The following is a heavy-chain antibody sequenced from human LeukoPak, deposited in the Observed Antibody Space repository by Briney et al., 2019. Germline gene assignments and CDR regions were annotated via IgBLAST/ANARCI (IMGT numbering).Heavy chain of an antibody. J-gene: IGHJ4*02. V-gene: IGHV4-34*01. Sequence: PSETLSLTCAVYGGSFSGYYWSWIRQPPRKGLEWIGEINHSGSTNYSPSLKSRVTISLDTSKNQFSLKLSSVTAADTAVYYCATTYSSSWFYWGQGTLVTVSS. CDR3: ATTYSSSWFY. CDR2: INHSGST. D-gene: IGHD6-13*01. CDR1: GGSFSGYY.